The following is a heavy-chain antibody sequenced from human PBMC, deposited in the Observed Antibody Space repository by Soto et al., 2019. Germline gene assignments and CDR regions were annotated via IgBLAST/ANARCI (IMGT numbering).Heavy chain of an antibody. CDR1: GYTFTSTW. J-gene: IGHJ5*02. CDR3: ARDRSHSSAYWWLDH. CDR2: INPYGGAA. V-gene: IGHV1-46*01. D-gene: IGHD3-22*01. Sequence: QVQLVQSGAEVKKPGASVKVSCKASGYTFTSTWMHWVRQAPGQGLEWMGIINPYGGAATYAEKCQGSVTMTRDTSTATGYMELSSLRSEDTAMYYCARDRSHSSAYWWLDHWGQGTQVTVSS.